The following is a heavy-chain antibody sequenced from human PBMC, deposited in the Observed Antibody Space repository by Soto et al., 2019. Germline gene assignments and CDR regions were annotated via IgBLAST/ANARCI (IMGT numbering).Heavy chain of an antibody. Sequence: SETLSLTCGVSGDSISSVNWWSWVRQSPGKGLEWIGEIYHTGTTNYNPSLKSRLTLSVDKSKNQVFLNLTSVSAADTAVYYCATLSGYFNISPIDPRGQGIVVTLSS. V-gene: IGHV4-4*02. D-gene: IGHD3-9*01. CDR3: ATLSGYFNISPIDP. CDR1: GDSISSVNW. CDR2: IYHTGTT. J-gene: IGHJ5*02.